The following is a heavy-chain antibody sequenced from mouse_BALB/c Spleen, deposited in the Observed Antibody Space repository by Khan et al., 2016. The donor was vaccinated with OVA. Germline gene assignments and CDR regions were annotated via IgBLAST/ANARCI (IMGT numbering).Heavy chain of an antibody. CDR3: ARCMDY. J-gene: IGHJ4*01. Sequence: QVQLKESGPGLVAPSQSLSITCTVSGFSLTSHGVNWVRQPPGKGLEWLGVIWSGGKTNYNSALMSRLSISKDNSRSQVFLKMIRLQTYATPMYSCARCMDYWGQGTSFTFSS. CDR2: IWSGGKT. CDR1: GFSLTSHG. V-gene: IGHV2-9*02.